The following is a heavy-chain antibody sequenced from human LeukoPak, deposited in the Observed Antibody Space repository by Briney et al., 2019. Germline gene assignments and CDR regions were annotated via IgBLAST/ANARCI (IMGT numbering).Heavy chain of an antibody. CDR3: ARYGGGYSYGGPPWYYYYMDV. V-gene: IGHV4-34*01. Sequence: SETLSLTCAVYGGSFSGYYWSWIRQPPGKGLEWIGEINHSGSTNYNPSLKSRVTISVDTSKNQFSLKLSSVTAADTAVYYCARYGGGYSYGGPPWYYYYMDVWGKGTTVTVSS. D-gene: IGHD5-18*01. CDR1: GGSFSGYY. J-gene: IGHJ6*03. CDR2: INHSGST.